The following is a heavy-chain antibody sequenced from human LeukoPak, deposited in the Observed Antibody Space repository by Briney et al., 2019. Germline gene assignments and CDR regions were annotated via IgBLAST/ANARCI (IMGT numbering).Heavy chain of an antibody. J-gene: IGHJ4*02. V-gene: IGHV4-59*01. Sequence: SETLSLTCTVSGGSLSPFYWSWIRQPPGKGLEWIAHIYHSGTTNYNPSLKSRVAISAGTSKNQFSLRLSSVTAADTAVYYCARGACSGGSCLDSWGQGTLVTVSS. CDR3: ARGACSGGSCLDS. CDR1: GGSLSPFY. D-gene: IGHD2-15*01. CDR2: IYHSGTT.